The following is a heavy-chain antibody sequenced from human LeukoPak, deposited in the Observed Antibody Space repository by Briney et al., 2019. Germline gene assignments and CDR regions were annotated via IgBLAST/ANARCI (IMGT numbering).Heavy chain of an antibody. J-gene: IGHJ4*02. D-gene: IGHD3-16*01. CDR2: INHSGST. V-gene: IGHV4-34*01. CDR1: GGSFSGYY. Sequence: PSETLSLTCAVYGGSFSGYYWSWIRQPPGKGLEWIGEINHSGSTNYNPSLKSRVIISVDTSKNQFSLKLSSVTAADTAVYYCAREWLGGGGLPFDYWGQGTLVTVSS. CDR3: AREWLGGGGLPFDY.